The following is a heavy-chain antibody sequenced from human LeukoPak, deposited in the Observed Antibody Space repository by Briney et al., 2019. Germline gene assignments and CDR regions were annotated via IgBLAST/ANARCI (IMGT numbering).Heavy chain of an antibody. D-gene: IGHD3-10*01. Sequence: ASVKVSCKTSAYTFSNYGFNWVRQAPGQGLEWMGWISAYNGNTKYAQRFQGRFTMTTDTSTSTAYMELRSLTSDDTAVYYGARNLAGTGTYYTDYWGQGTLVTVSS. CDR2: ISAYNGNT. CDR1: AYTFSNYG. CDR3: ARNLAGTGTYYTDY. V-gene: IGHV1-18*01. J-gene: IGHJ4*02.